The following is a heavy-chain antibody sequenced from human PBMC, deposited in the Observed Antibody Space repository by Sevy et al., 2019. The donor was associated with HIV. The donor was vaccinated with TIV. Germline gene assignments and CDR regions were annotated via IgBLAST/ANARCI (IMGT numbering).Heavy chain of an antibody. J-gene: IGHJ4*02. CDR1: GFTFSDYY. Sequence: GGSLRLSCAASGFTFSDYYMSWIRQAPGKGLEWVSYISSSGSTIYYADSVKGRFTISRDNAKNSLYLQMNSLRAEDTAGYYCARDRCSGGSCYSAGGFDYWGQGTLVTVSS. CDR3: ARDRCSGGSCYSAGGFDY. V-gene: IGHV3-11*01. D-gene: IGHD2-15*01. CDR2: ISSSGSTI.